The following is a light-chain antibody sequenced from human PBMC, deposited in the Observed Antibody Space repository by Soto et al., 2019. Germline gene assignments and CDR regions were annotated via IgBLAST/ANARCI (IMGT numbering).Light chain of an antibody. V-gene: IGLV2-14*01. Sequence: QSALTQPASVSGSPGQSITISCTGTSSDVGGYNYVSWYQQHPGKAPKLMIYEVSHRPSEVSNRFSGSKSGNTASLTISGLQAEDEADYYCSSYTTSSTLVFGGGTKLTVL. J-gene: IGLJ3*02. CDR2: EVS. CDR1: SSDVGGYNY. CDR3: SSYTTSSTLV.